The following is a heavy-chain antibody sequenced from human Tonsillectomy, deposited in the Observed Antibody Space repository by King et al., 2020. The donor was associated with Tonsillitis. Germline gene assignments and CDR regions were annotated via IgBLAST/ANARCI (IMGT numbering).Heavy chain of an antibody. V-gene: IGHV3-48*01. CDR3: ARDWMEDGY. J-gene: IGHJ4*02. CDR1: GFTFSSSN. CDR2: ISSSRSTI. D-gene: IGHD2-2*03. Sequence: VQLVESGGGLVQPGGSLRLSCAASGFTFSSSNMNWVRQAPGKGLEWVSYISSSRSTIYYVDSVKGRFTISRDNAKNSLYLQMNSLRAEDTAVYYCARDWMEDGYWGQGTLVTVSS.